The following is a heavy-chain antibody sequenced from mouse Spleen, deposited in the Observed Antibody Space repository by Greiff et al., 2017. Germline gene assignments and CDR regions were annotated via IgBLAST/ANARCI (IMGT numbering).Heavy chain of an antibody. V-gene: IGHV14-3*01. CDR1: GFNIKNTY. CDR2: IDPANGNT. CDR3: ARRPITTVVEGYFDV. Sequence: VQLQQSVAELVRPGASVKLSCTASGFNIKNTYMHWVKQRPEQGLEWIGRIDPANGNTKYAPKFQGKATITADTSSNTAYLQLSSLTSEDTAIYYCARRPITTVVEGYFDVWGTGTTVTVSS. J-gene: IGHJ1*03. D-gene: IGHD1-1*01.